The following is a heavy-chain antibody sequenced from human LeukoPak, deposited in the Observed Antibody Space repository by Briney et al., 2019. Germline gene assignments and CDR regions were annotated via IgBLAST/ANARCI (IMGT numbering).Heavy chain of an antibody. J-gene: IGHJ5*02. CDR3: ARDGGVAAAGPFDP. CDR1: GYTFTSYY. CDR2: INPSGGST. D-gene: IGHD6-13*01. V-gene: IGHV1-46*01. Sequence: ASVKVSCKASGYTFTSYYIRWVRQAPGQGLEWMGIINPSGGSTSYAQKFQGRITMTRDTSTSTVYMELSSLRSEDTAMYYCARDGGVAAAGPFDPWGQGTLVTVSS.